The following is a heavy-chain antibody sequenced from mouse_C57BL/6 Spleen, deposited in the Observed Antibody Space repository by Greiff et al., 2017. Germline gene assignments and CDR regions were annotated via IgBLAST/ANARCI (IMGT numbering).Heavy chain of an antibody. CDR1: GYAFSSYW. V-gene: IGHV1-80*01. Sequence: VQLQQSGAELVKPGASVKISCKASGYAFSSYWMNWVKQRPGKGLEWIGQIYPGAGDTNYNGKFKGKATLTADKSSSTAYMQLSSLTSEDSAVYFCARSGTGYFDYWGQGTTRTVAS. D-gene: IGHD4-1*01. CDR3: ARSGTGYFDY. J-gene: IGHJ2*01. CDR2: IYPGAGDT.